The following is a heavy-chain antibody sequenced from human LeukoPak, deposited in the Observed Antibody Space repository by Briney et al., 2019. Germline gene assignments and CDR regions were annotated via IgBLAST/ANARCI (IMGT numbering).Heavy chain of an antibody. V-gene: IGHV3-7*04. Sequence: GGSLRLSCAASGFTFSGYRMSWVRQAPGKGLEWVANIKQDGSEKYYVDSVKGRFTISRDNAKNSLYLQMNGLRAEDTALYYCTRGSGWYYYWGQGTLVTVSS. D-gene: IGHD6-19*01. CDR2: IKQDGSEK. CDR3: TRGSGWYYY. J-gene: IGHJ4*02. CDR1: GFTFSGYR.